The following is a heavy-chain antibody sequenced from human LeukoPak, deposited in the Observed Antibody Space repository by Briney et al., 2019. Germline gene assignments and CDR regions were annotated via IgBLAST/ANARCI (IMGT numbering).Heavy chain of an antibody. CDR1: GFTFSSYA. CDR2: ISGSGGST. Sequence: GGSLRLSCAASGFTFSSYAMSWVRQAPGKGLEWVSAISGSGGSTCYADSVKGRFTISRDNSKNTLYLQMNSLRAEDTAVYYCAKDPLYYYDSSGPNWFDPWGQGTLVTVSS. V-gene: IGHV3-23*01. J-gene: IGHJ5*02. CDR3: AKDPLYYYDSSGPNWFDP. D-gene: IGHD3-22*01.